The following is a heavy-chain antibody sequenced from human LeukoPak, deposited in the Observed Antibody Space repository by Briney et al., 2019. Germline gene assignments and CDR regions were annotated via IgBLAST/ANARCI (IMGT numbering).Heavy chain of an antibody. CDR1: GGSFSGYY. J-gene: IGHJ4*02. CDR3: ARDSVWGLAAAGAIDY. D-gene: IGHD6-13*01. CDR2: INHSGST. Sequence: KASETLSLTCAVYGGSFSGYYWSWIRQPPGKGLEWIGEINHSGSTNYNPSLKSPVTISVDKSKNQFSLKLSSVTAADTAVYYCARDSVWGLAAAGAIDYWGQGTLVTVSS. V-gene: IGHV4-34*01.